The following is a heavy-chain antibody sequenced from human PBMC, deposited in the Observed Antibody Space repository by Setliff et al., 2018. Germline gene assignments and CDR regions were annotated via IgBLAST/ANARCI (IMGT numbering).Heavy chain of an antibody. CDR1: GFTYNNDW. CDR2: INPHGSEK. J-gene: IGHJ4*02. Sequence: SGGSLRLSCGASGFTYNNDWVSWVRQAPGKGLEWLASINPHGSEKYYVDSVKGRFTISRGNAKNSLSLQMNSLRTEDTAVYYCFGAGTCSYWGQGTLVTVSS. V-gene: IGHV3-7*01. D-gene: IGHD3-10*01. CDR3: FGAGTCSY.